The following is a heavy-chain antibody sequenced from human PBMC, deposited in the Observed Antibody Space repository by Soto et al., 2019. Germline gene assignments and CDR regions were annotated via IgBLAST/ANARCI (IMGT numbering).Heavy chain of an antibody. Sequence: QVQLVQSGAEVKKPGASVKVSCKASGYTFTSYAMHWVRQAPGQRLEWMGWINAGNGNTKYSQKFQGRVTITRDTTASTAYMELSSLRSEDTAVYYCAREGSSWYFGPGDWFDPWGQGTLVTVSS. CDR3: AREGSSWYFGPGDWFDP. V-gene: IGHV1-3*01. CDR2: INAGNGNT. J-gene: IGHJ5*02. CDR1: GYTFTSYA. D-gene: IGHD6-13*01.